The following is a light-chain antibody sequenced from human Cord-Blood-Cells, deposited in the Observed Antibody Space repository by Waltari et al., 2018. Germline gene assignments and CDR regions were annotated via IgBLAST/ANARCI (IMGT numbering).Light chain of an antibody. J-gene: IGLJ3*02. CDR2: SNN. CDR3: AAWDDSLNAWV. CDR1: SSNIGSNT. V-gene: IGLV1-44*01. Sequence: QSVLTQPPSASGTPGPRVTISCSGSSSNIGSNTVNWYQQLPGTAPKPPIYSNNRRPSGVPDRFSGSKSGTSASLAISGLQSEDEADYYCAAWDDSLNAWVFGGGTKLTVL.